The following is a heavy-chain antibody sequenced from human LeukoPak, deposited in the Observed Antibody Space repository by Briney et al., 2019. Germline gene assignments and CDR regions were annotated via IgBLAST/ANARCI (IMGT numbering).Heavy chain of an antibody. CDR2: ISGGGETT. D-gene: IGHD4-17*01. J-gene: IGHJ4*02. Sequence: GGSLRLSCAASGFTFNSYAMNWVRQAPGKALEWVSSISGGGETTYYADSAKGRFTISRDNSQNTLYLQMNSLRAEDTAVYYCARDYADYVGYFFFDYWGQGTLVTVSS. CDR3: ARDYADYVGYFFFDY. V-gene: IGHV3-23*01. CDR1: GFTFNSYA.